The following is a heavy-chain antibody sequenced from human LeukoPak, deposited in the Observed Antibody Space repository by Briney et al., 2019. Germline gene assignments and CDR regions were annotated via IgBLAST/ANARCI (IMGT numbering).Heavy chain of an antibody. Sequence: GLSLSISCKGSGYSLTSYSINWVRHMSGKGMEWMGSIDSSDSYTNYSPSFQGHVSISADKSISTAYLQWSRLKASDTAMYYCARGTISNWFDPWGQGTLVTVSS. J-gene: IGHJ5*02. CDR1: GYSLTSYS. D-gene: IGHD1-1*01. V-gene: IGHV5-10-1*01. CDR3: ARGTISNWFDP. CDR2: IDSSDSYT.